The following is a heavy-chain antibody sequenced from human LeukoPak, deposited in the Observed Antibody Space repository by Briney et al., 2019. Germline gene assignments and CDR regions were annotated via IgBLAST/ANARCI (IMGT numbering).Heavy chain of an antibody. CDR2: IYQGGNT. J-gene: IGHJ4*02. Sequence: SETLSLTCTVSGGSFSSYIWSWIRQPPGKGLEWIGLIYQGGNTNYNPSLKTRVTISVDTFKNQFSLRLSSVTTADTAVYYCARIIPYEYGYIDHWGQGTLVTVSS. D-gene: IGHD3-10*01. V-gene: IGHV4-59*01. CDR3: ARIIPYEYGYIDH. CDR1: GGSFSSYI.